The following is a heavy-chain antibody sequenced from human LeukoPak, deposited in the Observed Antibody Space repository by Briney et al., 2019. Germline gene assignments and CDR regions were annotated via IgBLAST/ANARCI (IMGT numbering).Heavy chain of an antibody. CDR2: IYYSGST. V-gene: IGHV4-31*03. D-gene: IGHD6-6*01. CDR3: ARWYSSSSFDY. Sequence: TSSQTLSLACTVSGGSISSGGYYWSWIRQHPGKGLEWIGHIYYSGSTYYNPSLKSRVTISVDTSKNQFSLKLSSVTAADTAVYYCARWYSSSSFDYWGQGTLVTVSS. J-gene: IGHJ4*02. CDR1: GGSISSGGYY.